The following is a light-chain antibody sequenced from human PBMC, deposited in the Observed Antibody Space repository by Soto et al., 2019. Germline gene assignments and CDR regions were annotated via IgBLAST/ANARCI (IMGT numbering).Light chain of an antibody. Sequence: QSALTQPPSASGSPGQSVTISCTGTSSDVGAYNYVSWYQQYPGPAPKLMIYEVNKRPSGVPDRFSGSKSGKTASLTVSGHQPDDEGDYHCTSYAGSNIWVFGGGTKLTVL. CDR2: EVN. V-gene: IGLV2-8*01. CDR3: TSYAGSNIWV. J-gene: IGLJ3*02. CDR1: SSDVGAYNY.